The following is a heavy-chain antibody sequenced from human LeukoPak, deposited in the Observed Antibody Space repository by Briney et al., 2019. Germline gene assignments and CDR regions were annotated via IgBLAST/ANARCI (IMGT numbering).Heavy chain of an antibody. CDR2: IYYSGSS. CDR1: GDSISYYY. D-gene: IGHD1-26*01. CDR3: ARDGKISPYSGMDV. Sequence: SETLSLTCTVSGDSISYYYWSWIRQPPGKGLEWVGYIYYSGSSDYNPSLKSRVSKSVDTSKNQFSLKLNSVTPADTAVYYCARDGKISPYSGMDVWGQGTTVTVSS. V-gene: IGHV4-59*01. J-gene: IGHJ6*02.